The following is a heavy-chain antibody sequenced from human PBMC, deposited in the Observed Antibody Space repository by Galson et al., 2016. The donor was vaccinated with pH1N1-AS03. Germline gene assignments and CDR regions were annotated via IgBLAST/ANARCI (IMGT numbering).Heavy chain of an antibody. CDR1: GFIFSTYG. CDR3: ARDNWESGKGAFDI. J-gene: IGHJ3*02. CDR2: IWNDGIKT. Sequence: SQRLPCAASGFIFSTYGMTWVRQAPGKGLEGVAEIWNDGIKTYCADSVKGRFTVSRDNSKNTLYLQMDRLTAEDTALYYCARDNWESGKGAFDIWGQGTMVTVSP. V-gene: IGHV3-33*01. D-gene: IGHD3-10*01.